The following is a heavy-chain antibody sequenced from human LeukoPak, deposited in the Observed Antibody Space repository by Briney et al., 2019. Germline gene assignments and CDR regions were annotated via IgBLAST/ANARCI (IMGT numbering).Heavy chain of an antibody. CDR3: ARLYSSSLGRVFHY. CDR1: GGSISSYY. D-gene: IGHD6-13*01. V-gene: IGHV4-59*01. CDR2: IYYSGST. J-gene: IGHJ4*02. Sequence: PSETLSLTCTVSGGSISSYYWSWIRQPPGKGLEWIGYIYYSGSTNYNPSLKSRITISVDTSKNQFSLKLSSVTAADTAVYYCARLYSSSLGRVFHYWGQGTLVTVSS.